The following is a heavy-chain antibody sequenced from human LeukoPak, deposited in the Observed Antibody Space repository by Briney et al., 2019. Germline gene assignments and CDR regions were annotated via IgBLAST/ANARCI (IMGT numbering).Heavy chain of an antibody. J-gene: IGHJ4*02. V-gene: IGHV3-21*01. Sequence: GGSLRLSCAASGSTFSSYSMNWVRQAPGKGLEWVSSISSSSSSYIYYADSVKGRFTISRDNAKNSLYLQMNSLRAEDTAVYYCARDGVNYYDSSGYYGTFDYWGQGTLVTVSS. CDR3: ARDGVNYYDSSGYYGTFDY. CDR1: GSTFSSYS. D-gene: IGHD3-22*01. CDR2: ISSSSSSYI.